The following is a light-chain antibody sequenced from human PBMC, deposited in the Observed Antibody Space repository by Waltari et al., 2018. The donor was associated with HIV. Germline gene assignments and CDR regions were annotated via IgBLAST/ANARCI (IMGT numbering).Light chain of an antibody. Sequence: QRLTISCTGSNSNIGADYDVHWYQHLPGTAPKVLIYGNTNRPSGVPDRCAGSNSGASASLVITGLQAEDEADYYCQSYDNSLSGTYVFGGGTKVNVL. J-gene: IGLJ1*01. CDR1: NSNIGADYD. CDR3: QSYDNSLSGTYV. CDR2: GNT. V-gene: IGLV1-40*03.